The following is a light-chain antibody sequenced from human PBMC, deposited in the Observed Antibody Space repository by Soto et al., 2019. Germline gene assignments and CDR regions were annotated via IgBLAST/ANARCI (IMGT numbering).Light chain of an antibody. CDR3: QQYNSYSIT. Sequence: DIQMTQSPSTLSASVGDRVTITFRASQSISSRLAWYQQKPGKAPKLLIYKASTLESGVPARFSGSGSETEFTLTISSLQPDDFATYYCQQYNSYSITFGQGTRLDIK. J-gene: IGKJ5*01. CDR2: KAS. V-gene: IGKV1-5*03. CDR1: QSISSR.